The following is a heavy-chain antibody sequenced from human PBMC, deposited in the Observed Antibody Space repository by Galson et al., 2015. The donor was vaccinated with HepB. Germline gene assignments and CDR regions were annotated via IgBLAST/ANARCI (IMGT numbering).Heavy chain of an antibody. V-gene: IGHV1-18*01. Sequence: SVKVSCKASGYTFTSYGLSWLRQAPGQGLEYMGWISPYNGNTNHAQKLQGRVTMTTDKSTTTAYMELRSLRSDDTAVYYCALRTGTYPYYFDFWGQGTLVAVSS. CDR3: ALRTGTYPYYFDF. CDR1: GYTFTSYG. D-gene: IGHD3-10*01. J-gene: IGHJ4*02. CDR2: ISPYNGNT.